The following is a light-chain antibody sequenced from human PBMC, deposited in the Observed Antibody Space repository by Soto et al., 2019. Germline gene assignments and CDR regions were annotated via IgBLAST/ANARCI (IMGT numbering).Light chain of an antibody. J-gene: IGKJ5*01. CDR1: QDIRGA. CDR3: LRLNSYPIT. CDR2: DVS. Sequence: AIQVTQSPSSLSASVGDRVTITCRASQDIRGALAWYQQKSGKAPQLLIYDVSTLESGVPSRFSGRGSGTASTLTISSRQPEDFGTYYCLRLNSYPITLGHGTRLEI. V-gene: IGKV1-13*02.